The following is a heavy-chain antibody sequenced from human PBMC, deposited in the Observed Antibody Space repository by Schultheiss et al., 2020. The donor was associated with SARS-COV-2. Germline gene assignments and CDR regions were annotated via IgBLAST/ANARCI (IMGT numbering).Heavy chain of an antibody. V-gene: IGHV1-2*06. CDR2: IDPNSGDT. J-gene: IGHJ4*02. CDR3: ARDSVAGGLSY. CDR1: GYTFTGYY. Sequence: ASVKVSCKASGYTFTGYYMHWVRQAPGQGLEWMGRIDPNSGDTNYAQNFQGRVTMTRDTSISTAYIELSRLRSDDTAFYYCARDSVAGGLSYWGQGTLVTVSS. D-gene: IGHD3-16*01.